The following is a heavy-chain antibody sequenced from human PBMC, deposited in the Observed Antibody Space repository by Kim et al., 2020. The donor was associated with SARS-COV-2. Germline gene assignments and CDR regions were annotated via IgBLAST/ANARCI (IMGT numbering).Heavy chain of an antibody. Sequence: GGSLRLSCAASGFTFSDYYMSWIRQAPGKGLEWVSYISSSSSYTNYADSAKGRFTISRDNAKNSLFLQMNILRAEDTAAYYCSCVGLDYVWGSYRDFYY. CDR2: ISSSSSYT. CDR3: SCVGLDYVWGSYRDFYY. D-gene: IGHD3-16*02. V-gene: IGHV3-11*03. CDR1: GFTFSDYY. J-gene: IGHJ6*01.